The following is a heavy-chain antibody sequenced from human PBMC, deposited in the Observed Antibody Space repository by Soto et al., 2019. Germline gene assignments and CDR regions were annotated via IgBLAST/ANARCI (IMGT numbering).Heavy chain of an antibody. CDR1: GFTVSNNY. D-gene: IGHD6-13*01. J-gene: IGHJ6*02. CDR2: IYSGGST. CDR3: ARAEWGSSYTQYYYALDV. Sequence: GGSLRLSCAASGFTVSNNYISWVRQPPGKGLECVSLIYSGGSTYYADSVKGRFTLSRDNSKNTVYLQMNSLRAEDTAVYYCARAEWGSSYTQYYYALDVWGQGTTVTVYS. V-gene: IGHV3-53*03.